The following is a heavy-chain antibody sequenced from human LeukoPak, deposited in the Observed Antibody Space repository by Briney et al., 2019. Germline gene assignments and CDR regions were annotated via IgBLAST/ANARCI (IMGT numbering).Heavy chain of an antibody. Sequence: SETLSLTCNVSGGSIRGYYWSWIRQPPGKGLEWIGYIYSSGSTNYNPSLKSRVTMSVDTSKNQFSLKVSSVTAADTAVYYCTRCEVGAFDPWGQGTLVTVSS. CDR2: IYSSGST. J-gene: IGHJ5*02. V-gene: IGHV4-59*01. D-gene: IGHD1-26*01. CDR1: GGSIRGYY. CDR3: TRCEVGAFDP.